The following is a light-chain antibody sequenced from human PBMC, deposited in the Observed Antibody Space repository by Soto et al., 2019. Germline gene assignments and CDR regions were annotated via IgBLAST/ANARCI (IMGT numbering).Light chain of an antibody. V-gene: IGKV1-39*01. CDR1: QSISSY. CDR2: GAS. Sequence: DIQMTQSPSSLSASVGDRVNITCRASQSISSYLNWFQQKPGKAPKLLIYGASNLHSGVPSRFSGSGSGTDFTLTISSLQPEDFATYCCRQSYSTPYTFGQGTKLDIK. J-gene: IGKJ2*01. CDR3: RQSYSTPYT.